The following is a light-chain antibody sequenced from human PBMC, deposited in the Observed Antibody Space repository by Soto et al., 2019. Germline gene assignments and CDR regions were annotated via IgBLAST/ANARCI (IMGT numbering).Light chain of an antibody. J-gene: IGLJ1*01. CDR1: SSDVGGYNF. V-gene: IGLV2-14*03. Sequence: ALTQPASVFGSPGQSITFSCTGTSSDVGGYNFVSWYQQHPGKAPKLMIYEVSSRPSGVSNHFSGSKSGNTASLTISGLQPEDEADYYCSSYTTSSTVVFGTGTKVTVL. CDR2: EVS. CDR3: SSYTTSSTVV.